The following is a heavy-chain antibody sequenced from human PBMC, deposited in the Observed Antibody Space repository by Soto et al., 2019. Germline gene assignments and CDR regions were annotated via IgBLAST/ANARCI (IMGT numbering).Heavy chain of an antibody. V-gene: IGHV1-69*06. CDR3: ARDQAMGTIFGVVTPYYYYNGMDV. D-gene: IGHD3-3*01. CDR1: GGTFSSYA. J-gene: IGHJ6*02. CDR2: IIPIFGTA. Sequence: SVKVSCKASGGTFSSYAISWVRQAPGQGLEWMGGIIPIFGTANYAQKFQGRVTITADKSTSTAYMELSRLRSEDTAVYYCARDQAMGTIFGVVTPYYYYNGMDVWGHGTRVTVSS.